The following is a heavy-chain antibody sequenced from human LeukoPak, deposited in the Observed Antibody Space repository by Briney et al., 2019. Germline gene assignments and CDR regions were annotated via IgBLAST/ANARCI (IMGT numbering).Heavy chain of an antibody. V-gene: IGHV3-15*01. D-gene: IGHD6-13*01. CDR1: GFTFSNAW. J-gene: IGHJ4*02. CDR2: IKSKTDGGTT. CDR3: SRQQLVLDY. Sequence: GGSLRLSCAASGFTFSNAWMSWVRQAPGKGLEWVGHIKSKTDGGTTDYAAPVKGRFTISRDDSKNTLYLQMNSLKTEDTAVYYCSRQQLVLDYWGQGTLVTVSS.